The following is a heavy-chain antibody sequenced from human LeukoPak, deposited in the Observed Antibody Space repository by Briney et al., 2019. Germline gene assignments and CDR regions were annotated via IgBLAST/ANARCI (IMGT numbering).Heavy chain of an antibody. CDR3: ARPRGSSGWYGDGFDI. CDR1: EFSVGSNY. V-gene: IGHV3-66*04. CDR2: IYSGGST. J-gene: IGHJ3*02. D-gene: IGHD6-19*01. Sequence: GGSLRLSCAASEFSVGSNYMTWVRQAPGKGLEWVSLIYSGGSTYYADSVKGRFTISRDNSKNTLYLQMNSLRAEDTAVYYCARPRGSSGWYGDGFDIWGQGTMVTVSP.